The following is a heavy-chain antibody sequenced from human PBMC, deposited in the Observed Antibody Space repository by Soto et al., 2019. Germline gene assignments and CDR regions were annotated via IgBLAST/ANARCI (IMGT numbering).Heavy chain of an antibody. CDR3: ARVMYGSGSYLHTFDY. V-gene: IGHV4-59*01. CDR2: MYYTGST. D-gene: IGHD3-10*01. J-gene: IGHJ4*02. CDR1: GGSISSFY. Sequence: QVQLQESGPGLVKPSETLSLNCTVSGGSISSFYWSWIRQSPGKGLEWIGYMYYTGSTVYNPSLKSRVTISLDSSQTQFSLKLSSVTAADPAVYYCARVMYGSGSYLHTFDYWGQGTLVTVSS.